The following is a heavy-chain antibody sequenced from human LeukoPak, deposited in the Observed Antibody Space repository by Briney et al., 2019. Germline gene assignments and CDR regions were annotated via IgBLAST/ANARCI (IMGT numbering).Heavy chain of an antibody. Sequence: GGSLRLSCAASGFTFSSYWMSWVRQAPGKGLEWVANIKQDGSEKYYVDSVKGRFTISRDNAKNSLYLQMNSLRAEDTAVYYCARDREGVVVPAATFDYWGQGTLVTVSS. V-gene: IGHV3-7*01. J-gene: IGHJ4*02. CDR2: IKQDGSEK. D-gene: IGHD2-2*01. CDR3: ARDREGVVVPAATFDY. CDR1: GFTFSSYW.